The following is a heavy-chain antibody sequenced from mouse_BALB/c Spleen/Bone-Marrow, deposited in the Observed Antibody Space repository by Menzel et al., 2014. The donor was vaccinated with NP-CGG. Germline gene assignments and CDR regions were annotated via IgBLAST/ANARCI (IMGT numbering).Heavy chain of an antibody. Sequence: EVKLVESGGGLVQPGGSRKLSCAASGFTFSDYGMAWVRQAPGKGPEWVAFISNLAYSIYYADTVTGRFTISRENAKNTLYLEMSSLRSEDTAMNYCATIYYGNSYAMDYWGQGTSVTVSS. D-gene: IGHD2-1*01. CDR1: GFTFSDYG. J-gene: IGHJ4*01. CDR3: ATIYYGNSYAMDY. CDR2: ISNLAYSI. V-gene: IGHV5-15*02.